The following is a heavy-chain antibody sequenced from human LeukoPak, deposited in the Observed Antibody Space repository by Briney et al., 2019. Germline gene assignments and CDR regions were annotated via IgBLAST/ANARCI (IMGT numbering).Heavy chain of an antibody. V-gene: IGHV3-74*01. Sequence: PGGSLRLSYAASGLTFSSYWMNWVRQAPGKGLVWVSRIASDGSSTTYADSVKGRFSISRDNAKNTLYLQMNSLRVEDTAVYYCARGRPHGNDYWGQGTLVTVSS. D-gene: IGHD4-23*01. CDR1: GLTFSSYW. CDR3: ARGRPHGNDY. CDR2: IASDGSST. J-gene: IGHJ4*02.